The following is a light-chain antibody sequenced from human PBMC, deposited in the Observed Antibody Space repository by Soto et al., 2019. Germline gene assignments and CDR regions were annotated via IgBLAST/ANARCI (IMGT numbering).Light chain of an antibody. J-gene: IGKJ1*01. V-gene: IGKV1-5*03. CDR1: QTISSW. Sequence: DIQMTQSHSTLSASVGDIVTITCRASQTISSWLSWYQQKPGKAPKLLIYRASTLESGVPSRFSGSGSGTEFTPTISGLQPDDFATYYCQHYNTCSWTFGQGTKVDIK. CDR3: QHYNTCSWT. CDR2: RAS.